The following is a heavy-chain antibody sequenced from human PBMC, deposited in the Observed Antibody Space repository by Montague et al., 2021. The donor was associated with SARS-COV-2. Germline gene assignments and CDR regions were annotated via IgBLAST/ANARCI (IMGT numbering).Heavy chain of an antibody. Sequence: SETLSLTCTVSGDSISNYYWSWIRQPPGKGLEWIGYVYSGGRYVYNPSLKSRATISLDIPKNQFSLNLRSVSGADTAAYYCARDGGVPGGVDGFDRWGPGTLVTVSS. V-gene: IGHV4-59*01. CDR3: ARDGGVPGGVDGFDR. D-gene: IGHD2-2*01. J-gene: IGHJ3*02. CDR2: VYSGGRY. CDR1: GDSISNYY.